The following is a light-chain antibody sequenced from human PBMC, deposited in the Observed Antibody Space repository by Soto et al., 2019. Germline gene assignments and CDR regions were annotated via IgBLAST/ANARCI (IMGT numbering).Light chain of an antibody. Sequence: QSVLTQPASVSGSRGQSITISCVGRNTDVGQDKSVSWYQQGPGKAPKLLIFEVTNRPSGVSSRFSGSRSGNTASLTISGLQPDDEGDYYCCSYAGDVVFGGGTKLTVL. CDR2: EVT. J-gene: IGLJ2*01. V-gene: IGLV2-14*01. CDR3: CSYAGDVV. CDR1: NTDVGQDKS.